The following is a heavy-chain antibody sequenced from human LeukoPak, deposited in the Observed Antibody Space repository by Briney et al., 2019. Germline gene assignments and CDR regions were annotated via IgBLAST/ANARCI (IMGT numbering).Heavy chain of an antibody. D-gene: IGHD4-23*01. CDR3: AKSRGYSRDGFDI. Sequence: GGSLRLSCAASGFTFSSYAMSWVRQAPGKGLERVSAISGSGSQTYYADSVKGRFTISRDGSKNTLYLQMNSLRAEDTAVYFCAKSRGYSRDGFDIWGQGTMVTVSS. J-gene: IGHJ3*02. CDR1: GFTFSSYA. CDR2: ISGSGSQT. V-gene: IGHV3-23*01.